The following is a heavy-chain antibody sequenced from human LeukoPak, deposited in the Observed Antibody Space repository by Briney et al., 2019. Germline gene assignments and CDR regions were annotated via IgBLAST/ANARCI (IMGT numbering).Heavy chain of an antibody. V-gene: IGHV4-39*07. CDR1: GGSISSSSYY. Sequence: SETLSLTCTVSGGSISSSSYYWGWIRQPPGKGLEWIGSIYYSRSTYYNPSLKSRVTISVDTSKNQFSLKLSSVTAADTAVYYCARWGGGFDYWGQGTLVTVSS. CDR3: ARWGGGFDY. J-gene: IGHJ4*02. D-gene: IGHD3-10*01. CDR2: IYYSRST.